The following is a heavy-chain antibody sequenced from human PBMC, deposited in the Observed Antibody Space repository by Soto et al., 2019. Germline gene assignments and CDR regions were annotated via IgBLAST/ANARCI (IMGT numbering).Heavy chain of an antibody. CDR1: GGSISSGGYY. J-gene: IGHJ5*02. Sequence: QVQLQESGPGLVKPSQTLSLTCTVSGGSISSGGYYWSWIRQHPGKGLEWIGYIYHSGSTYYNPSPKSRVTIPVDTSKNQFSLKLSSVTVADTAVYYCAREAAGILNWFDPWGQGTLVTVSS. CDR3: AREAAGILNWFDP. V-gene: IGHV4-31*03. CDR2: IYHSGST. D-gene: IGHD6-25*01.